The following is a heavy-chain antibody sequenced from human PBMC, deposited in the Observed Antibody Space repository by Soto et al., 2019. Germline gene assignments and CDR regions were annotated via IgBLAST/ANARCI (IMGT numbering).Heavy chain of an antibody. CDR3: ATAVLGSSSFDY. V-gene: IGHV1-24*01. J-gene: IGHJ4*02. Sequence: ASVKVSCKVSGYTLTELSMHWVRQAPGKGLEWMGGFDPEDGETIYAQKFQGRVTMTEDTSTDTAYMELSSLRSEDTAVYYCATAVLGSSSFDYWGQGTLVTVSS. D-gene: IGHD6-6*01. CDR1: GYTLTELS. CDR2: FDPEDGET.